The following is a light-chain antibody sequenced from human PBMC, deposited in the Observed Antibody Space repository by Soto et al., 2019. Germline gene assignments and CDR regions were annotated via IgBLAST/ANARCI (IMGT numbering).Light chain of an antibody. V-gene: IGKV3-20*01. Sequence: EIVLTHSPGTLSLSPGERATLSCSSSQSVSSTYLAWYQQQPGQAPRLLIYGTSSRATGIPDRFSGSGSGTDFTLTISRLEPEDFAVYYCQQYGNSPITFGQGTRLEIK. CDR3: QQYGNSPIT. J-gene: IGKJ5*01. CDR2: GTS. CDR1: QSVSSTY.